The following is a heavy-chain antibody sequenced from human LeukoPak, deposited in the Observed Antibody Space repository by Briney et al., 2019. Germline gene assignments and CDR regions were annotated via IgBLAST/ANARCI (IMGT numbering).Heavy chain of an antibody. CDR2: IYPGDSDT. Sequence: GESLKISCKGSGYSFTSYWIGWVRQMPGKGLEWMGIIYPGDSDTRYSPSFQGQVTISADRSISTAYLQWSSLKASDTAMYYCARQILYSSSWYYWFDPWGQGTLVTVSS. CDR3: ARQILYSSSWYYWFDP. D-gene: IGHD6-13*01. V-gene: IGHV5-51*01. J-gene: IGHJ5*02. CDR1: GYSFTSYW.